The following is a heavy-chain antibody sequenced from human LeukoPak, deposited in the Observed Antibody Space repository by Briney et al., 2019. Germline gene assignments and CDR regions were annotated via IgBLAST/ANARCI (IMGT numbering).Heavy chain of an antibody. J-gene: IGHJ4*02. CDR3: ARRPQVFYDILTGNFDY. D-gene: IGHD3-9*01. V-gene: IGHV4-4*02. CDR1: GGSISSSNW. CDR2: IYHSGST. Sequence: SGTLSLTCAVSGGSISSSNWWSWVRQPPGKGLEWIGEIYHSGSTNYNPSLKSRVTISVDKSKNQFSLKLSSVTAADTAVYYCARRPQVFYDILTGNFDYWGQGTLVTVSS.